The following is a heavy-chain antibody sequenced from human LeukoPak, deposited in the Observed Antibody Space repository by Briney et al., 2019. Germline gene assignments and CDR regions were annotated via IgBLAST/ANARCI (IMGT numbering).Heavy chain of an antibody. CDR1: GGSVSSGSYY. V-gene: IGHV4-61*01. Sequence: SETLSLTCTVSGGSVSSGSYYWSWIRQPPGKGLEWIGYIYYSGSTNYNPSLKSRVTISVDTSKNQFSLKLSSVTAADTAVYYCATGYQVVICDYWGQGTLVTVSS. CDR2: IYYSGST. D-gene: IGHD3-16*02. CDR3: ATGYQVVICDY. J-gene: IGHJ4*02.